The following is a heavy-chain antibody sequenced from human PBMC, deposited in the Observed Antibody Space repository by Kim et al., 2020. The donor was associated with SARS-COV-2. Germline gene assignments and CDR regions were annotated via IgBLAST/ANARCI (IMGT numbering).Heavy chain of an antibody. J-gene: IGHJ4*02. CDR1: GDSISSGLYY. V-gene: IGHV4-39*01. Sequence: SDTLSLTCSVSGDSISSGLYYWGWIRQSPGRGLEWIGTFYYSGSTYYNPSLRSRVTISADTANNQFSLKVNSVTAADTAIYYCARIHCGGASCLHLSPNYWGQGTLVTVSS. D-gene: IGHD2-15*01. CDR2: FYYSGST. CDR3: ARIHCGGASCLHLSPNY.